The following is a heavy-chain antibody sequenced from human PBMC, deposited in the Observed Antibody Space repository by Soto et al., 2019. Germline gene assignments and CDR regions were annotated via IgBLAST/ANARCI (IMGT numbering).Heavy chain of an antibody. CDR2: IYSGGST. CDR3: AREWELPNYYGMDV. Sequence: GSLRLSCAASGFTVSSNYMSWVRQAPGKGLEWVSVIYSGGSTYYADSVKGRFTISRDNSKNTVHLQMNSLRAKDTAVYYCAREWELPNYYGMDVWGQGTTVTVSS. V-gene: IGHV3-53*01. D-gene: IGHD1-26*01. J-gene: IGHJ6*02. CDR1: GFTVSSNY.